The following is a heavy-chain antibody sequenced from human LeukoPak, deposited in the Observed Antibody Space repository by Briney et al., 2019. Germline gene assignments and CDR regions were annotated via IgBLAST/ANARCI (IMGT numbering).Heavy chain of an antibody. CDR2: IYYSGST. CDR1: GGSVSNGSYY. Sequence: PSETLSLTCTVSGGSVSNGSYYWSWIRQPPGKGLEWIGYIYYSGSTNYNPSLKSRVTISVDTSKNQFSLKLSSVTAADTAVYYCARDSKMTTVTTLRDYYYGMDVWGQGTTVTVSS. CDR3: ARDSKMTTVTTLRDYYYGMDV. D-gene: IGHD4-17*01. J-gene: IGHJ6*02. V-gene: IGHV4-61*01.